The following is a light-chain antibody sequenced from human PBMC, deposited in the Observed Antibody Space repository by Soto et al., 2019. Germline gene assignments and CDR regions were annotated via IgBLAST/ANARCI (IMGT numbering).Light chain of an antibody. J-gene: IGLJ3*02. V-gene: IGLV2-18*01. Sequence: QSALTQPPSVSGSPGQSVTISCTGTRSDVGNYDLVSWYQQPPGTAPKLLIYQVSNRPSGVPDRFSGSKPGNTASLTTSGLQAEDEADYYCSLKTSSATWVFGGGTKVTVL. CDR3: SLKTSSATWV. CDR2: QVS. CDR1: RSDVGNYDL.